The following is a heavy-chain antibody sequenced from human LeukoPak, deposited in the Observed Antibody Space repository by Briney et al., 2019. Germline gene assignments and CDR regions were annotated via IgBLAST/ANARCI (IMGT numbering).Heavy chain of an antibody. CDR1: GYTFTSYD. V-gene: IGHV1-8*01. CDR3: VRFGDSAFDP. J-gene: IGHJ5*02. Sequence: ASVKVSCKASGYTFTSYDINWVRQATGQGLEWMGWMNPKSGNTGYAQKFQGRVTMTRNTSISTAYMELSSLRSEDTAVYYCVRFGDSAFDPWGQGTLVTVSS. D-gene: IGHD3-10*01. CDR2: MNPKSGNT.